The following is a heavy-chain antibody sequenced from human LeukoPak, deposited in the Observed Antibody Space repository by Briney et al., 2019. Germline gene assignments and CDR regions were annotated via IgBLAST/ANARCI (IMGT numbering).Heavy chain of an antibody. CDR2: INPNSGGT. Sequence: ASVNVSFKASGYTFTGYYMHWVRQAPGQGLEWMGWINPNSGGTNYAQKFQGRVTMTRDTSISTAYMELSRLRSDDTAVYYCAKNSGYRDSRIDYWRQGTLVTVSS. CDR3: AKNSGYRDSRIDY. D-gene: IGHD5-12*01. J-gene: IGHJ4*02. CDR1: GYTFTGYY. V-gene: IGHV1-2*02.